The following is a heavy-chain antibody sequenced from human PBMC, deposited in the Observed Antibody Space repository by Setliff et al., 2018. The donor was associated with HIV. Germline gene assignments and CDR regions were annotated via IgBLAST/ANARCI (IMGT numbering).Heavy chain of an antibody. Sequence: PGGSLRFSCKASGFSFRSYAMSWVRQAPGKGLEWVSGITGSGGSTYYADSVKGRSTISRDNSGDTLYLHINSLRAEDTAVYYCAKASRGEYYDNSGFFVTYFDYWGQGKLVTVS. J-gene: IGHJ4*02. CDR2: ITGSGGST. CDR1: GFSFRSYA. CDR3: AKASRGEYYDNSGFFVTYFDY. D-gene: IGHD3-22*01. V-gene: IGHV3-23*01.